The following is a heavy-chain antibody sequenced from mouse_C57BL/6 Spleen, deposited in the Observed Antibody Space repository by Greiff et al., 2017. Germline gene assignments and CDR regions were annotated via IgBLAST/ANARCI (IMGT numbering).Heavy chain of an antibody. CDR1: GYAFSSYW. Sequence: QVQLQQSGAELVKPGASVKISCKASGYAFSSYWMNWVKQRPGKGLEWIGQIYPGDGDTNYNGKLKGKATLTADKSSSTAYMQLSSLTSEDSAVYFCARSSYYYYDGSYWGQGTTLTDSS. J-gene: IGHJ2*01. CDR2: IYPGDGDT. CDR3: ARSSYYYYDGSY. D-gene: IGHD2-4*01. V-gene: IGHV1-80*01.